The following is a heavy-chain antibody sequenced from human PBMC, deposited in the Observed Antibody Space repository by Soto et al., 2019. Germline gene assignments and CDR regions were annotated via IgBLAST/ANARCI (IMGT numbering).Heavy chain of an antibody. V-gene: IGHV1-69*08. CDR2: IIPILGIA. CDR3: ARDWCGGDCYSSYFDL. CDR1: GGTFSSYT. D-gene: IGHD2-21*02. J-gene: IGHJ2*01. Sequence: QVQLVQSGAEVKKPGSSVKVSCKASGGTFSSYTISWVRQAPGQGLEWMGRIIPILGIANYAQKFQGRVTITADKPTSTAYMELSSLRSEDTAVYYCARDWCGGDCYSSYFDLWGRGTLVTVSS.